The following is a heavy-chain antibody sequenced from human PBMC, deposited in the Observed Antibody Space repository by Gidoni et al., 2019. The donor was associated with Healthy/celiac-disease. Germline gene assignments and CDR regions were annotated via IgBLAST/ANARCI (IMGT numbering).Heavy chain of an antibody. CDR3: AAVLRGVAMVRGVP. CDR1: GFTFTSSA. J-gene: IGHJ5*02. V-gene: IGHV1-58*01. Sequence: QMQLVQSGPEVKKPGTSVKVSCKASGFTFTSSAVQWVRQARGQRLEWIGWIVVGSGNTNYAQKFQERVTITRDMSTSTAYMELSSLRSEDTAVYYCAAVLRGVAMVRGVPWGQGTLVTVSS. D-gene: IGHD3-10*01. CDR2: IVVGSGNT.